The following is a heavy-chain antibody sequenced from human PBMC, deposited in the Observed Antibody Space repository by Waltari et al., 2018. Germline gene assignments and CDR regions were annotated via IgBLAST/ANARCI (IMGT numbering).Heavy chain of an antibody. CDR1: GGSISSSSYY. Sequence: QLQLQESGPGLVKPSETLSLTCTVSGGSISSSSYYWGWIRQPPGKGLVWIGNIYYSGSTYYNPSLKSRVTISVDTSKNQFSLKLSSVTAADTAVYYCARIVVPAYYYYYMDVWGKGTTVTISS. CDR3: ARIVVPAYYYYYMDV. D-gene: IGHD2-2*01. J-gene: IGHJ6*03. CDR2: IYYSGST. V-gene: IGHV4-39*07.